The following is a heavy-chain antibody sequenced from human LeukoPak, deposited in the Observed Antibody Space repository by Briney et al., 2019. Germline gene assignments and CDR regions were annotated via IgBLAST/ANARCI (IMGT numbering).Heavy chain of an antibody. D-gene: IGHD3-22*01. V-gene: IGHV1-24*01. J-gene: IGHJ4*02. CDR3: ATDLSGYYFYFDY. Sequence: GGSLRLSCVASGFTFTDYFMSWVRQAPGKGLEWMGGFDPEDGETIYAQKFQGRVTMTEDTSTDTAYMELSSLRSEDTAVYYCATDLSGYYFYFDYWGQGTLVTVSS. CDR2: FDPEDGET. CDR1: GFTFTDYF.